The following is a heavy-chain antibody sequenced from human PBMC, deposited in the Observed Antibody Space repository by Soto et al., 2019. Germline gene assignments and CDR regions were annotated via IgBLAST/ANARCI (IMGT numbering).Heavy chain of an antibody. CDR3: AHVLVVVANYGMDV. J-gene: IGHJ6*02. CDR1: GFSLSTSGVG. Sequence: QITLKESGPTLVKPTQTLTLTCTFSGFSLSTSGVGVGWIRQPPGKALEWLALIYWDDDKRYSPSLTSRLTITKDTSKNQLLLTMTNMDPVDTATYYCAHVLVVVANYGMDVWGQGTTVTVSS. CDR2: IYWDDDK. D-gene: IGHD2-15*01. V-gene: IGHV2-5*02.